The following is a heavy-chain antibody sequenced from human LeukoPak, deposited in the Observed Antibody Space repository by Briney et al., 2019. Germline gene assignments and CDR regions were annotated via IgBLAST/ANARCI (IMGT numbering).Heavy chain of an antibody. Sequence: ASVKVSCKASGYTFTSYDINWVRQATGQGLEWMGWMNPNSGNTGYAQKFQGRVTMTRNTSISTAYMELSSLRSEDTAVYYCARVISSGNRFDPWGQGTLVTVSS. J-gene: IGHJ5*02. CDR2: MNPNSGNT. CDR3: ARVISSGNRFDP. CDR1: GYTFTSYD. D-gene: IGHD3-16*02. V-gene: IGHV1-8*01.